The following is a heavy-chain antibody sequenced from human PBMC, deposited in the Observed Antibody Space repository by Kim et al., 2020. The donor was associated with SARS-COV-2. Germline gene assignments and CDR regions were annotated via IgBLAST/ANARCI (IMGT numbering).Heavy chain of an antibody. CDR3: AFLGGGFIAVAGPHYYFDY. D-gene: IGHD6-19*01. CDR1: GGSISSSSYY. Sequence: SETLSLTCTVSGGSISSSSYYWGWIRQPPGKGLEWIGSIYYSGSTYYNPSLKSRVTISVDTSKNQFSLKLSSVTAADTAVYYCAFLGGGFIAVAGPHYYFDYWGQGTLVTVSS. J-gene: IGHJ4*02. CDR2: IYYSGST. V-gene: IGHV4-39*01.